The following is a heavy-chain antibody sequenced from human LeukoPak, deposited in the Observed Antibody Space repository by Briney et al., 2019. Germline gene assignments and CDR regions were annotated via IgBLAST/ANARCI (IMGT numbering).Heavy chain of an antibody. J-gene: IGHJ1*01. V-gene: IGHV4-38-2*02. Sequence: SETLSLTCTVSGYSISSGYYWGWIRQPPGKGLEWIGRIYTSGSTNYNPSLKSRVTISVDTSKNQFSLKLSSVTAADTAVYYCARETWGDFQHWGQGTLVTVSS. CDR2: IYTSGST. CDR1: GYSISSGYY. D-gene: IGHD3-16*01. CDR3: ARETWGDFQH.